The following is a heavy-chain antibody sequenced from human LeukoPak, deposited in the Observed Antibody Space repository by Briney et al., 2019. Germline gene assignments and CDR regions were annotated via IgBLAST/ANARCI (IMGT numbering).Heavy chain of an antibody. CDR1: GFTFTSSA. D-gene: IGHD2-21*02. CDR3: AASPTTALYCGGDCSPGDY. J-gene: IGHJ4*02. CDR2: IVVGSGNT. Sequence: TSVKVSFKASGFTFTSSAVQWVRQARGQRLEWIGWIVVGSGNTNYAQKFQERATITRDMSTSTAYMELSGLRSEDTAVYYCAASPTTALYCGGDCSPGDYWGQGTLVTVSS. V-gene: IGHV1-58*01.